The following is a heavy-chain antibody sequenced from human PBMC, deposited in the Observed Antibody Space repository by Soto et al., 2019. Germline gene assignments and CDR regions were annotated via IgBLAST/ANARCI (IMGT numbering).Heavy chain of an antibody. Sequence: PGGSLRLSCEASGFTFSDFWMSWVRQAPGKRLEWVANIKGDGSEKRYVDSVRGRFTISRDNAKNSVYLQMNSLRADDTALYYCGRDEVRNGVGVWGQGIKVTVSS. CDR3: GRDEVRNGVGV. V-gene: IGHV3-7*01. J-gene: IGHJ6*02. CDR2: IKGDGSEK. CDR1: GFTFSDFW.